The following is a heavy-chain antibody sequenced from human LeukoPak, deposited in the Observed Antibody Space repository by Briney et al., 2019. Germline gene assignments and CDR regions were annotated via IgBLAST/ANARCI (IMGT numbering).Heavy chain of an antibody. CDR3: ARSYSSSWPFDY. CDR1: GYTFTSYG. D-gene: IGHD6-13*01. V-gene: IGHV1-18*01. Sequence: RASVKVSCKASGYTFTSYGISWVRQAPGQGLEWMGWISAYNGNTNYAQKLQGRVTMTRDTSTSTVYMELSSLRSEDTAVYYCARSYSSSWPFDYWGQGTLVTVSS. J-gene: IGHJ4*02. CDR2: ISAYNGNT.